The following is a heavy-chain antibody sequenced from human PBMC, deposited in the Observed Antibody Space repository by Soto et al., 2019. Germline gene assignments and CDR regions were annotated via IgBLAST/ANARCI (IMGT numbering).Heavy chain of an antibody. J-gene: IGHJ4*02. CDR3: ARGGVSTRNFDY. Sequence: GESLKVSCKGSGYNFAGYWIAWVRQMPGKGLELMGIIYPSDSDTRYRPPFQGQVTISADKSISSAYLQWSSLRASDTAMYYCARGGVSTRNFDYWGQGTEATVSS. V-gene: IGHV5-51*01. D-gene: IGHD3-3*01. CDR1: GYNFAGYW. CDR2: IYPSDSDT.